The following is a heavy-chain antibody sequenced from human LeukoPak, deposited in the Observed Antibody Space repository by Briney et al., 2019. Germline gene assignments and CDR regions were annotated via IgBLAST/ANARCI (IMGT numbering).Heavy chain of an antibody. CDR1: GFSLSTSGVG. Sequence: SGPTLVKPTQTLTLTCTFSGFSLSTSGVGVGWIRQPPGKALEWLALIYWDDDKRYSPSLKSRLTITKDTSKNQVVLTMTNMDPVDTATYYCAHVSSGWYRIDAFDIWGQGTMVTVSS. CDR3: AHVSSGWYRIDAFDI. J-gene: IGHJ3*02. V-gene: IGHV2-5*02. CDR2: IYWDDDK. D-gene: IGHD6-19*01.